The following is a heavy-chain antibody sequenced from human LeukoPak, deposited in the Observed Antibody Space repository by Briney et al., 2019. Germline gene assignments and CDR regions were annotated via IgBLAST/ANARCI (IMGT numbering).Heavy chain of an antibody. CDR1: GYTFTGYY. CDR2: INPNSGGT. CDR3: ARDQGVRIAAAGTGDY. D-gene: IGHD6-13*01. J-gene: IGHJ4*02. Sequence: GASVKVSCKASGYTFTGYYMHWVRQAPGQGLEWMGWINPNSGGTNYAQKFQGRVTMTRDTSISTAYMELSRLRSDDTAVYYCARDQGVRIAAAGTGDYWGQGTLVTVSS. V-gene: IGHV1-2*02.